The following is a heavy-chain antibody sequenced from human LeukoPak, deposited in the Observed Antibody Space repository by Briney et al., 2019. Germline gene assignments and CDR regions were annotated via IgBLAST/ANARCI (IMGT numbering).Heavy chain of an antibody. CDR2: ITSSGGGT. CDR1: GFTFNIYA. D-gene: IGHD3-22*01. J-gene: IGHJ4*02. Sequence: EGSLRLSCAASGFTFNIYAMSWVRQAPGKGLEWVSSITSSGGGTFYADSVRDRFTISRDNSKNTLYLQMSRLRAEDTAVYYCAKDRPNYHENNGHYYSPNGDYWGQGTLVTVSS. V-gene: IGHV3-23*01. CDR3: AKDRPNYHENNGHYYSPNGDY.